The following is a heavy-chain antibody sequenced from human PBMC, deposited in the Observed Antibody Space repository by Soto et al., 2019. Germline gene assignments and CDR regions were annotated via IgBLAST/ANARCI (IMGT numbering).Heavy chain of an antibody. CDR3: ARVGSTLAAGPPDY. CDR2: ISGSGSIT. V-gene: IGHV3-11*01. CDR1: GFTFSDYY. J-gene: IGHJ4*02. Sequence: QVQLVESGGGLVKPGGSLRLSCAASGFTFSDYYMSWFRQAPGKGLEWVSYISGSGSITHDADSVKGRFTISRDNAKNSLYLQMNSLKAEDTAIYYCARVGSTLAAGPPDYWGQGTLVTVSS. D-gene: IGHD6-6*01.